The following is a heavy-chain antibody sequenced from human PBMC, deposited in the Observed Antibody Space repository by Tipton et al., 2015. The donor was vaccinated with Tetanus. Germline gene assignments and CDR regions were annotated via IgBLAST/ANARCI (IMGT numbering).Heavy chain of an antibody. CDR1: GDSVSSNSAA. D-gene: IGHD4/OR15-4a*01. J-gene: IGHJ6*02. CDR3: ARVPRDYGPLYYYYGMDV. Sequence: TLSLTCAISGDSVSSNSAAWNWIRQSPSRGLEWLGRTYYRSKWYNDYAVSVKSRITINPDTSKNQFSLQLNSVTPEDTAVYYCARVPRDYGPLYYYYGMDVWGQGTTVTVSS. CDR2: TYYRSKWYN. V-gene: IGHV6-1*01.